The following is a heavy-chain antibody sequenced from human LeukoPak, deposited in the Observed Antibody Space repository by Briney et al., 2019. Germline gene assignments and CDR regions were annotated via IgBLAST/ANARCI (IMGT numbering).Heavy chain of an antibody. Sequence: GGSLRLSCTGSGFTFSNYRMNWVRQAPGKGLKWISYSNAAGSPVSYAESVQGRFTISRDNVKNSLYLEMNSLRDDDTAVYYCARDRSLSVAGTFDFWGQGSLVAVSS. CDR1: GFTFSNYR. CDR3: ARDRSLSVAGTFDF. D-gene: IGHD6-19*01. V-gene: IGHV3-48*02. J-gene: IGHJ4*02. CDR2: SNAAGSPV.